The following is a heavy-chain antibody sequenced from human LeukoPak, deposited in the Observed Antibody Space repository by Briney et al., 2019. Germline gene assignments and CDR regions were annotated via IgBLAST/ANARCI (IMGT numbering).Heavy chain of an antibody. CDR2: INPNRGGT. D-gene: IGHD5-12*01. Sequence: ASVKLSCKASGSTVTGCYMHWVRHGPGQGLGWMGWINPNRGGTNYPQKFQGRVTMTRDTSISTAYMELSRLRSDDTAVYYCARDLPYRGCDGDYWGQGTLVTVSS. CDR3: ARDLPYRGCDGDY. CDR1: GSTVTGCY. J-gene: IGHJ4*02. V-gene: IGHV1-2*02.